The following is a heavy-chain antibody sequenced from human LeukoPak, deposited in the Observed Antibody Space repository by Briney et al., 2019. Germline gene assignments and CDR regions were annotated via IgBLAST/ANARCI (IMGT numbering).Heavy chain of an antibody. CDR2: IIPIFGTA. V-gene: IGHV1-69*13. CDR1: GGTFSSYA. J-gene: IGHJ6*02. Sequence: SVKVSCKASGGTFSSYAISWVRQAPGQGLEWMGGIIPIFGTANYAQKFQGRVTITADESTSTAYMELSSLRSEDTAVYYCARDVALETSYYGMDVWGQGTTVTVTS. CDR3: ARDVALETSYYGMDV.